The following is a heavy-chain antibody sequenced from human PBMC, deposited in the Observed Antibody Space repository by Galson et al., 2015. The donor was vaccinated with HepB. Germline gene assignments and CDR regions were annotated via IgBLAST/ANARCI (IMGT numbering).Heavy chain of an antibody. J-gene: IGHJ3*02. CDR1: GFTFSSYA. V-gene: IGHV3-30-3*01. CDR2: ISYDGSNK. D-gene: IGHD2-15*01. Sequence: SLRLSCAASGFTFSSYAMHWVRQAPGKGLEWVAVISYDGSNKYYADSVKGRFTISRDNSKNTLYLQMNSLRAEDTAVYYCARDIGLYCSGGSCYPGGAFDIWGQGTMVTVSS. CDR3: ARDIGLYCSGGSCYPGGAFDI.